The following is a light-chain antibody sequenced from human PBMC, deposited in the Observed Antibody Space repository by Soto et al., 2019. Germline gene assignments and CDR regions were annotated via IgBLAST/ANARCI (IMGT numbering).Light chain of an antibody. CDR1: SSDVGGYNY. V-gene: IGLV2-8*01. Sequence: QSVLTQPPSASGSPGQSVTISCTGTSSDVGGYNYVSWYQQHPGKAPKLMIYEVSKRPSGVPDRFSGSKSGNTASLTFSGLQAEDEADYYCSSYAGSNNPLFVFGTGTKVTVL. CDR2: EVS. CDR3: SSYAGSNNPLFV. J-gene: IGLJ1*01.